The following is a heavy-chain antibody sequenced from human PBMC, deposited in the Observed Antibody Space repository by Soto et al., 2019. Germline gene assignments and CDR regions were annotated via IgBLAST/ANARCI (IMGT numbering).Heavy chain of an antibody. CDR3: ARDVNSYGSGSNGLDV. V-gene: IGHV4-31*03. D-gene: IGHD3-10*01. J-gene: IGHJ6*02. CDR1: GGSISSGGYY. CDR2: IYYSGST. Sequence: SETLSLTCTVSGGSISSGGYYWSWIRQYPGQGLEWIGYIYYSGSTYYNPSLKSRVTMSVDTSKNQFSLKLSSVTAADTAVYYCARDVNSYGSGSNGLDVWGQGTTVTVSS.